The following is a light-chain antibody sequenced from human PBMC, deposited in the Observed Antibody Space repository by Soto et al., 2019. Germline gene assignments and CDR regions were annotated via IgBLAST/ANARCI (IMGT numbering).Light chain of an antibody. CDR3: QHYNDWPLT. CDR2: GSS. J-gene: IGKJ2*01. V-gene: IGKV3-15*01. CDR1: QSVGIH. Sequence: EIVMTQSPATLSVSPGETATLSCRASQSVGIHLAWYQQKPGQSPRLLIYGSSIRATGIPARFSGSGSGTEFSLNISSLQSGDSAVYYCQHYNDWPLTFGQGTNLEIK.